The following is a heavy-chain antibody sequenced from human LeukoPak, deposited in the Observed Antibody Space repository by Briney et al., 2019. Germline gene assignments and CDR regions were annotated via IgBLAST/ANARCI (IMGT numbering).Heavy chain of an antibody. CDR2: INHSGST. V-gene: IGHV4-34*01. D-gene: IGHD5-18*01. CDR3: ARGQLCDY. J-gene: IGHJ4*02. Sequence: SETLSLTCAVYGESFSGYYWSWIRQPPGKGLEWIGEINHSGSTNYNPPLKSRVTISVDTSKNQFSPKLSSVTAADTAVYYCARGQLCDYWGQGTLVTVSS. CDR1: GESFSGYY.